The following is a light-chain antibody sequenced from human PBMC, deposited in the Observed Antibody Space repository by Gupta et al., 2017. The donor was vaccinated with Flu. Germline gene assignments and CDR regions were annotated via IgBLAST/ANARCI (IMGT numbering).Light chain of an antibody. Sequence: HSVMAQPPSVSATPGQRVTSSCSGSISNIGSNYVFWYQQVPGTAPQLFIYRNDQRPSGVPDRFSGAKSGTSASLAISGLQSEDEADYHCATWDDSLSEWVFGGGTKLTVL. CDR3: ATWDDSLSEWV. V-gene: IGLV1-47*01. CDR2: RND. CDR1: ISNIGSNY. J-gene: IGLJ3*02.